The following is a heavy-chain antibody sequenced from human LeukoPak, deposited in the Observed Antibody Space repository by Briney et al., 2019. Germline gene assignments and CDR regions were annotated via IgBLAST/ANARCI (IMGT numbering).Heavy chain of an antibody. Sequence: QAGGSLRLSCAASGFTFSSFGMHWVRQAPGKGLEWVAFIRYDGSNKYYVDSVKGRFTISRDNAKNSLYLQMNSLRAEDTAMYYCAREEKRRWPDAFDIWGQRTMVTISS. CDR2: IRYDGSNK. V-gene: IGHV3-30*02. CDR3: AREEKRRWPDAFDI. D-gene: IGHD4-23*01. CDR1: GFTFSSFG. J-gene: IGHJ3*02.